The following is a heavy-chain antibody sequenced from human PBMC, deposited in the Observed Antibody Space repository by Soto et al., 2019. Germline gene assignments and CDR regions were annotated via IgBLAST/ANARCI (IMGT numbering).Heavy chain of an antibody. D-gene: IGHD3-16*01. Sequence: PSETLSLTCTVSGGSIRIGSHYWSCIRQHPGKGLEWIGYIYYSGSTYYNPSLKSRITISISTSKNQFSLKLTSVTAADTAVYYCAREGGDGIDYWGQGALVTVSS. J-gene: IGHJ4*02. CDR2: IYYSGST. V-gene: IGHV4-31*03. CDR1: GGSIRIGSHY. CDR3: AREGGDGIDY.